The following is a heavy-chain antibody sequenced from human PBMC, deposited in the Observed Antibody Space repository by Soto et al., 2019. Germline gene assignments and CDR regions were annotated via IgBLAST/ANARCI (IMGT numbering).Heavy chain of an antibody. CDR2: LIPIFGTA. D-gene: IGHD6-6*01. J-gene: IGHJ6*04. CDR3: ERTTASIYSSSVAYYCYGMEV. Sequence: QVQLVQSGAEVKKPGSSVKVSCQASGGTFSSSAISWVRQSPGQWLEWMGGLIPIFGTANYAQKFQDSVTITAEASTRTAYMELSSLRSEDTAVYYCERTTASIYSSSVAYYCYGMEVWGYGTTVNVSS. V-gene: IGHV1-69*01. CDR1: GGTFSSSA.